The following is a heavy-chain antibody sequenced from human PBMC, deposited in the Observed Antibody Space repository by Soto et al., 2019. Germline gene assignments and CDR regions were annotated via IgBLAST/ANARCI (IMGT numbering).Heavy chain of an antibody. CDR1: GFTFSSYA. J-gene: IGHJ4*02. Sequence: GGSLRLSCAASGFTFSSYAMTWVRQAPGKGLEWVSAMSGGGDTTYSADSVKGRFTISRDNSKNTLYLQLNSLRAEDTATYYCAKWHTFYCDSRADSGFDCWGRGALVTVSS. CDR3: AKWHTFYCDSRADSGFDC. V-gene: IGHV3-23*01. D-gene: IGHD3-22*01. CDR2: MSGGGDTT.